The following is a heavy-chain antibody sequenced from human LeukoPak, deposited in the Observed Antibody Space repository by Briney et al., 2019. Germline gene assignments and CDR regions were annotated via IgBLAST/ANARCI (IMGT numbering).Heavy chain of an antibody. V-gene: IGHV3-48*03. D-gene: IGHD6-13*01. CDR2: ISSSGSTI. CDR1: GFTFSSYE. J-gene: IGHJ3*02. CDR3: ARRASSSWGPRGAFDI. Sequence: HTGGSLRLSCAASGFTFSSYEMNWVRQAPGKGLEWVSYISSSGSTIYYADSVKGRFTISRDNAKNSLYLQMNSLRAEDTAVYYCARRASSSWGPRGAFDIWGQGTMVTVSS.